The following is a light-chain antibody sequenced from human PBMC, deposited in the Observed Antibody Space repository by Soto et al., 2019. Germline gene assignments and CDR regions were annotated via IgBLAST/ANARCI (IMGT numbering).Light chain of an antibody. V-gene: IGLV1-47*01. CDR3: AAWDDTVRSYV. J-gene: IGLJ1*01. Sequence: QSVLTQPPSVSGTPGQRVTISCSGGISNIATNYVHWFQQLPGTAPKVLTNRDNQRPSGFPARFSGSKSGTSASLAISGLRSEDEAEYYCAAWDDTVRSYVFGTGTKLTVL. CDR1: ISNIATNY. CDR2: RDN.